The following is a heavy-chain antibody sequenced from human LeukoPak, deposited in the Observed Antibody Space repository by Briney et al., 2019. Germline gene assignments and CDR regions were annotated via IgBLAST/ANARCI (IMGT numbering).Heavy chain of an antibody. V-gene: IGHV4-34*01. CDR2: INHSGST. D-gene: IGHD2-2*02. CDR3: ARAHKYCSSTSCYTVYFQH. CDR1: GGSFSGYY. Sequence: PSETLSLTCAVYGGSFSGYYWSWIRQPPGKGLEWIGEINHSGSTNYNPSLKSRVTISVDTSKNQFSLKLSSVTAADTAVYYCARAHKYCSSTSCYTVYFQHWRQGTLVTVSS. J-gene: IGHJ1*01.